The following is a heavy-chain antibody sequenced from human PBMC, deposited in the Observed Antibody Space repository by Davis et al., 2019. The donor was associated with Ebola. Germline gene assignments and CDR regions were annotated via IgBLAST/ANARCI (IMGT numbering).Heavy chain of an antibody. CDR1: GYTFTSYA. V-gene: IGHV1-3*01. CDR2: INAGNGNT. J-gene: IGHJ4*02. Sequence: ASVKVSCKASGYTFTSYAMHWVRQAPGQRLEWMGWINAGNGNTKYSQKFQGRVTITRDTSASTAYMELSSLRSEDTAVYYCARRLGVSMDTRHDYWGQGTLVTVSS. D-gene: IGHD5-18*01. CDR3: ARRLGVSMDTRHDY.